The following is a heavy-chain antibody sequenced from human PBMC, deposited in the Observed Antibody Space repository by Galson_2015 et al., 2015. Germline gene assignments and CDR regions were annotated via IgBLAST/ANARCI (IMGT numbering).Heavy chain of an antibody. V-gene: IGHV3-7*01. CDR1: GFTFSSYW. CDR3: ARDSRLSFLLFGVVPNHMDV. D-gene: IGHD3-3*01. J-gene: IGHJ6*02. Sequence: SLRLSCAASGFTFSSYWMSWVRQAPGKGLEWVANIKQDGSEKYYVDSVKGRFTISRDNAKNSLYLQMNSLRAEDTAVYYCARDSRLSFLLFGVVPNHMDVWGQGTTVTVSS. CDR2: IKQDGSEK.